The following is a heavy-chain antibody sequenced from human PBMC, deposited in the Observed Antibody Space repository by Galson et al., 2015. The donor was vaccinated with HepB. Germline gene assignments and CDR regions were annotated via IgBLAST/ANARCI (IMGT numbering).Heavy chain of an antibody. J-gene: IGHJ4*02. V-gene: IGHV4-61*01. CDR2: ALYSGST. D-gene: IGHD3-22*01. Sequence: LTCSVSGGSVSSGNFHWSWIRQPPGKGLEWIGYALYSGSTNYSPSLRSRLTISVDTSKNQFSLKLNSVTAADTAVYYCARSDPRYDRSGYYFDSWGRGTLVTVSS. CDR1: GGSVSSGNFH. CDR3: ARSDPRYDRSGYYFDS.